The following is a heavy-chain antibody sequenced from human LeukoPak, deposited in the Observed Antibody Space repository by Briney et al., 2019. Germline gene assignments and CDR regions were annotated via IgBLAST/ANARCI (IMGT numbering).Heavy chain of an antibody. CDR1: GFTFSSYG. V-gene: IGHV3-23*01. CDR3: TTGPPRRMVRGLTGDY. Sequence: PGGSLRLSCAASGFTFSSYGMHWVRQAPGKGLEWVSAISGSGGSTYYADSVKGRFTISRDNSKNTLYLQMNSLKTEDTAVYYCTTGPPRRMVRGLTGDYWGQGTLVTVSS. CDR2: ISGSGGST. J-gene: IGHJ4*02. D-gene: IGHD3-10*01.